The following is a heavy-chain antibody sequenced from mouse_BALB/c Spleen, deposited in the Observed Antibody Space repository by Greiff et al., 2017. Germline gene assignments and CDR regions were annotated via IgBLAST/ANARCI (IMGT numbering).Heavy chain of an antibody. CDR3: ARSDYITTVDNYAMDY. Sequence: EVKLMESGPGLVKPSQSLSLTCTVTGFSITSYYAWYWIRQLPGNKLEWRGYISYSGSTSYNPSLKSRIAITRDTSKNQFFLQLNSVTTEDTATYYCARSDYITTVDNYAMDYWGQGTSVTVSS. V-gene: IGHV3-2*02. J-gene: IGHJ4*01. D-gene: IGHD1-1*01. CDR2: ISYSGST. CDR1: GFSITSYYA.